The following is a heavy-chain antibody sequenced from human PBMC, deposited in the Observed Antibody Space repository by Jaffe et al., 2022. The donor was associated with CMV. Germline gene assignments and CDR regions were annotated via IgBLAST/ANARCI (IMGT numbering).Heavy chain of an antibody. V-gene: IGHV4-34*01. CDR2: INHSGST. D-gene: IGHD3-16*01. CDR1: GGSFSGYY. CDR3: ARGRGPGGNPHRRWFDP. J-gene: IGHJ5*02. Sequence: QVQLQQWGAGLLKPSETLSLTCAVYGGSFSGYYWSWIRQPPGKGLEWIGEINHSGSTNYNPSLKSRVTISVDTSKNQFSLKLSSVTAADTAVYYCARGRGPGGNPHRRWFDPWGQGTLVTVSS.